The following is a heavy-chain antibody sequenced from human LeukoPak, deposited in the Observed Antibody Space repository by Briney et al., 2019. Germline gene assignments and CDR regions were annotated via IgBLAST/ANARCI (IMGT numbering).Heavy chain of an antibody. CDR2: IKRNSGGT. CDR3: AGLPRYNWNEPLDY. CDR1: GYTFTDYY. Sequence: GASVKVSCKASGYTFTDYYIHWVRQAPGQGLEWMGCIKRNSGGTKYAQTFQGRVTMTGDTSINTAYMELSRLTYDDTAVYYCAGLPRYNWNEPLDYWGQGTLVTVSS. J-gene: IGHJ4*02. V-gene: IGHV1-2*02. D-gene: IGHD1-20*01.